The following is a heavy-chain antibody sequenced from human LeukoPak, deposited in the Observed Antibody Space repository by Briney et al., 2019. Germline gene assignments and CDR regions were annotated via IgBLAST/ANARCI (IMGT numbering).Heavy chain of an antibody. V-gene: IGHV4-30-4*08. CDR2: IYYSGST. Sequence: PSQTLSLTCTVSGGSISSGDYYWSWIRQPPGKGLEWIGYIYYSGSTYYNPSLKSRVTISVDTSKNQFSLKLSSVTAADTAVYYCARNPLPKQQLVPLYYYYMDVWGKGTTVTVSS. CDR1: GGSISSGDYY. J-gene: IGHJ6*03. CDR3: ARNPLPKQQLVPLYYYYMDV. D-gene: IGHD6-13*01.